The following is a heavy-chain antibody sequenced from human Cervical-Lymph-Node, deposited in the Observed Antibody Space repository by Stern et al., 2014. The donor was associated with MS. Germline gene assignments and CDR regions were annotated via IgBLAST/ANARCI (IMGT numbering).Heavy chain of an antibody. D-gene: IGHD2-15*01. Sequence: QVTLKESGPALVKSAQTLTLTCTLSGLSVSTSGVRVSWIRQPPGKALEWLARTELGDDTFYRSSLKTRLTISKDVSKNQVVLTMTNVDPVDTATYYCARHRPDCRDGSCYLTLFDYWGQGTLVTVSS. CDR3: ARHRPDCRDGSCYLTLFDY. CDR1: GLSVSTSGVR. J-gene: IGHJ4*02. CDR2: TELGDDT. V-gene: IGHV2-70*04.